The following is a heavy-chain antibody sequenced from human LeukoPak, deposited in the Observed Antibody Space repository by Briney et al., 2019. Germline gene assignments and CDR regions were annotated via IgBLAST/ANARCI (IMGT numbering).Heavy chain of an antibody. CDR2: INHSGST. V-gene: IGHV4-34*01. Sequence: SETLSLTCAVYGGSFSGYYWSWIRQPPGKGLEWIGEINHSGSTNYNPSLKSRVTMSVDTSKNQFSLKLTSVTAADTAVYYCARHVQSSGWYQADVFDIWGQGTMVTVSS. CDR3: ARHVQSSGWYQADVFDI. D-gene: IGHD6-19*01. J-gene: IGHJ3*02. CDR1: GGSFSGYY.